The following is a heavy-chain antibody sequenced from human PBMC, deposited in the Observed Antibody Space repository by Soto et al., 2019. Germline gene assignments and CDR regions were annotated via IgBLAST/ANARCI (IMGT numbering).Heavy chain of an antibody. Sequence: GGSLRLSCAASGFTFSSYAMSWVRQAPGKGLEWVSAISGSGGSTYYADSVKGRFTISRDNAKNSLYLQMNSLRAEDTAVYYCAPNSFDAFDIWGQGTMVTVSS. CDR2: ISGSGGST. J-gene: IGHJ3*02. V-gene: IGHV3-23*01. D-gene: IGHD7-27*01. CDR1: GFTFSSYA. CDR3: APNSFDAFDI.